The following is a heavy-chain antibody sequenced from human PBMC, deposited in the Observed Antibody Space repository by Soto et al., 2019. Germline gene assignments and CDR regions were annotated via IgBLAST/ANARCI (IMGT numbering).Heavy chain of an antibody. J-gene: IGHJ6*02. CDR1: RFTFSSYG. V-gene: IGHV3-30*03. CDR2: ISYDGSKK. Sequence: PGGSLRLSCAASRFTFSSYGIHWVRQAPGKGLEWVAVISYDGSKKYYADPVKGRFTISRDNSKNTLYLEMNSLRAEDTALYYCARDRGSATTRYCYGMDVWGQGTTVTVSS. CDR3: ARDRGSATTRYCYGMDV. D-gene: IGHD1-7*01.